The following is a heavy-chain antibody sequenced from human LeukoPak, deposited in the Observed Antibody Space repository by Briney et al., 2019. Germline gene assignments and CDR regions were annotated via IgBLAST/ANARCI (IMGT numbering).Heavy chain of an antibody. CDR3: ASIVGATPPFDY. Sequence: SETLSLTCAVYGGSFSGYYWSWIRQPPGKGLEWIGEINHSGSTNYNPSLKSRVTISVDTSKNQFSLKLSSVTAADTAVYYCASIVGATPPFDYWGQGTLVTVSS. CDR1: GGSFSGYY. D-gene: IGHD1-26*01. CDR2: INHSGST. J-gene: IGHJ4*02. V-gene: IGHV4-34*01.